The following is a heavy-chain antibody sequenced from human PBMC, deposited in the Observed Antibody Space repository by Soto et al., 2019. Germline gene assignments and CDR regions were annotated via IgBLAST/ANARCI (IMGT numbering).Heavy chain of an antibody. CDR2: ISAYNGNT. CDR3: TKPRSSLQWHPFDP. D-gene: IGHD6-19*01. Sequence: ASVKVSCKASGYTFTSYAISWVRQAPGQGLEWMGWISAYNGNTNYAQKLQGRVTMTTDTSTTTAYMELRSLRPDDTAVYYCTKPRSSLQWHPFDPWGHGTQVTVSS. J-gene: IGHJ5*02. V-gene: IGHV1-18*01. CDR1: GYTFTSYA.